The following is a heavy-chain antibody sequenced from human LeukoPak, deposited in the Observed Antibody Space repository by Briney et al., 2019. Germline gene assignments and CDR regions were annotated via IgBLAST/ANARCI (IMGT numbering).Heavy chain of an antibody. CDR3: ARSGLGYCSGGSCYRNWFDP. V-gene: IGHV1-18*01. J-gene: IGHJ5*02. D-gene: IGHD2-15*01. CDR1: GYTFTSYG. CDR2: ISAYNGNT. Sequence: EASVKVSCKASGYTFTSYGISWVRQAPGQGLEWMGWISAYNGNTNYAQKLQGRVTMTTDTSTSTAYMELRRLRSDDTAVYYCARSGLGYCSGGSCYRNWFDPWGQGTLVTVSS.